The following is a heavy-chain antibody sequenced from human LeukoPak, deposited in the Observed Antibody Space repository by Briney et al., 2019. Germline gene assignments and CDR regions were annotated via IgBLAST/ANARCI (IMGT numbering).Heavy chain of an antibody. V-gene: IGHV1-2*02. Sequence: ASVKVSCKASGYTFTGYYMHWVRQAPGQGLEWMGWINPNSGGTNYAQKFQGRVTMTRDTSISTAYMELSSLRSEDTAVYYCARQGSGSYSWFDPWGQGTLVTVSS. CDR1: GYTFTGYY. CDR3: ARQGSGSYSWFDP. J-gene: IGHJ5*02. D-gene: IGHD3-10*01. CDR2: INPNSGGT.